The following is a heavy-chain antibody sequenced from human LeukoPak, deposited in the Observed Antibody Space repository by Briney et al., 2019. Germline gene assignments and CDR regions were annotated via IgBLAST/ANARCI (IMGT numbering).Heavy chain of an antibody. CDR3: ARHLDYGDHQGAFDI. CDR1: GGSISSYS. D-gene: IGHD4-17*01. CDR2: IYSSGRT. V-gene: IGHV4-59*08. J-gene: IGHJ3*02. Sequence: SETLSLTCTVSGGSISSYSWSWIRQPPGKGLEWIGYIYSSGRTNHNPSLTSRVTISVSTSRNQFSLKLSSVTAADTAVYYCARHLDYGDHQGAFDIWGQGTMVTVSS.